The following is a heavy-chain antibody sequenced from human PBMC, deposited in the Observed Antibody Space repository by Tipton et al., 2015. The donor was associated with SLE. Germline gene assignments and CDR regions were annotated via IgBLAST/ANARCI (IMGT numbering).Heavy chain of an antibody. CDR3: VRGSDVEYVRYFDV. D-gene: IGHD2/OR15-2a*01. CDR1: GGSISFDY. V-gene: IGHV4-4*07. J-gene: IGHJ2*01. Sequence: TLSLTCTVPGGSISFDYWSWIRQSAGRGLEWIGRIYSSGDRDYNPSLRSRVTMSIDASQNRVSLRLKSVGAADTAVYYCVRGSDVEYVRYFDVWGPGTLVTVSS. CDR2: IYSSGDR.